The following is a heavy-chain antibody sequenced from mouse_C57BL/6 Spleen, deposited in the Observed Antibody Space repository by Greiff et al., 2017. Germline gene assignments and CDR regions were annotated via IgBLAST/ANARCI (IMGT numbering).Heavy chain of an antibody. D-gene: IGHD1-1*01. CDR2: ISSGGDYI. J-gene: IGHJ3*01. V-gene: IGHV5-9-1*02. CDR3: TRGGSSYEKFAY. CDR1: GFTFSSYA. Sequence: EVKVVESGEGLVKPGGSLKLSCAASGFTFSSYAMSWVRQTPEKRLEWVAYISSGGDYIYYADTVKGRFTFSRDKARNTLYLQMSSLKSEDTAMYYCTRGGSSYEKFAYWGQGTLVTVSA.